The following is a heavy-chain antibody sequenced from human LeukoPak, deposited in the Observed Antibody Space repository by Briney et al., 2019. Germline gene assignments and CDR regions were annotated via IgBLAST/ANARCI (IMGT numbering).Heavy chain of an antibody. CDR1: GFTFSSYA. Sequence: PGGXXXXSCAASGFTFSSYAMSWVRQAPGKGLEWVSAISGSGGSTYYADSVKGRFTISRDNSKNTLYLQMNRLRAEDTAVYYCARTPWGYYYDSSGSELRVYWGQGTLVTVSS. CDR2: ISGSGGST. CDR3: ARTPWGYYYDSSGSELRVY. J-gene: IGHJ4*02. D-gene: IGHD3-22*01. V-gene: IGHV3-23*01.